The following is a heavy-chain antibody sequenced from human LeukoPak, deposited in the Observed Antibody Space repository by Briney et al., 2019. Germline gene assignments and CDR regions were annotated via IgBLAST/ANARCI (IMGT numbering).Heavy chain of an antibody. CDR2: ISYDGSNK. Sequence: PGGSLRLSCAASGFTFSNAWMSWVRQAPGKGLERVAVISYDGSNKYYADSVKGRFTISRDNSKNMLYLQMNSLRAEDTAVYYCAKDRNDTQKGLYYFDYWGQGTLVTVSS. J-gene: IGHJ4*02. CDR3: AKDRNDTQKGLYYFDY. D-gene: IGHD3-22*01. CDR1: GFTFSNAW. V-gene: IGHV3-30*18.